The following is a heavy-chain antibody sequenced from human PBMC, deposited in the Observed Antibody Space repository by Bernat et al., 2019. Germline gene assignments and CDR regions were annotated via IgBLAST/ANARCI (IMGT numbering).Heavy chain of an antibody. CDR1: GFSRSSTAVG. Sequence: QITLKESGPTLVKPTQTLTLTCTFSGFSRSSTAVGVGWIRQPPGKPLEWLAHIYWNDDNKYSQSLKNRLSITKDTTGNQVVLTLTTVDPVDTDTHFCAPGIGWLFAHWGPGTLVTVSS. CDR2: IYWNDDN. J-gene: IGHJ4*02. CDR3: APGIGWLFAH. V-gene: IGHV2-5*01. D-gene: IGHD2-15*01.